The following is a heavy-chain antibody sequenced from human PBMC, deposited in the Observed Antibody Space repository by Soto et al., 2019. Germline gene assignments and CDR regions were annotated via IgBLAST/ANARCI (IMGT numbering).Heavy chain of an antibody. CDR2: ISAYNGNT. V-gene: IGHV1-18*04. CDR3: ARDAKYGDYDY. Sequence: ASVKVSCKASGYTFTSYGISWVRQAPGQGLEWMGWISAYNGNTNYAQKLQGSVTMTTDTSTSTAYMELRSLTSDDTAVYYCARDAKYGDYDYWGQGTLVTVSS. CDR1: GYTFTSYG. D-gene: IGHD4-17*01. J-gene: IGHJ4*02.